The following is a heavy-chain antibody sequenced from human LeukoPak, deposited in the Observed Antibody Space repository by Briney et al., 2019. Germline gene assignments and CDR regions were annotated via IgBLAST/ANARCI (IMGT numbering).Heavy chain of an antibody. Sequence: GGSLRLSCAASGFTFSNYAMPWVRQAPGKGLEWVAVISYDGSNKYYADSVKGRFTISRDNSKNTLYLQMNSLRAEDTAVYYCARAVNWNQPPVAGYWGQGTLVTVSS. CDR2: ISYDGSNK. CDR1: GFTFSNYA. J-gene: IGHJ4*02. D-gene: IGHD1-1*01. V-gene: IGHV3-30-3*01. CDR3: ARAVNWNQPPVAGY.